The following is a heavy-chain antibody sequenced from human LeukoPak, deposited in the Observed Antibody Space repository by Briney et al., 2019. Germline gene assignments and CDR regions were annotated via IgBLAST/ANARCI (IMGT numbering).Heavy chain of an antibody. D-gene: IGHD4-17*01. Sequence: SEALSLTCILSRGSTNRDYWSWVRPPPGGGRGWVGYVYYSGKTKYNPSLKSRVTISVDTSKYHIYLRLKSVTAADTAVYYCARHIDDYGDANFDSWGQGTLVTVSS. CDR1: RGSTNRDY. V-gene: IGHV4-59*08. J-gene: IGHJ4*02. CDR3: ARHIDDYGDANFDS. CDR2: VYYSGKT.